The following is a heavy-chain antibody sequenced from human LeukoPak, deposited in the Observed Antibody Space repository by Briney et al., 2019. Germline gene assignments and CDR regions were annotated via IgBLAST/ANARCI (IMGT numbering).Heavy chain of an antibody. Sequence: ASVKVSCKASEYTFTNYDINWVRQATGQGLEWMGWISAYNGNTNYAQKLQGRVTMTTDTSTSTAYMELRSLRSDDTAVYYCARTPTYIVGATPYDYWGQGTLVTVSS. D-gene: IGHD1-26*01. CDR1: EYTFTNYD. CDR2: ISAYNGNT. J-gene: IGHJ4*02. V-gene: IGHV1-18*01. CDR3: ARTPTYIVGATPYDY.